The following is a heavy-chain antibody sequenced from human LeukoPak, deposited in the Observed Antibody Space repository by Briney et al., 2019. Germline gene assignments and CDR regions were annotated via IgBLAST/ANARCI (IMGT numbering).Heavy chain of an antibody. V-gene: IGHV3-53*01. CDR2: IFPDGQT. D-gene: IGHD4-17*01. CDR3: ARANPVYGDFDY. Sequence: GGSLRLSGALSGLTVIDNYMSWVRQAPGKGLEWVSLIFPDGQTHYADFVQGRFSISRDMSRNILFLDMSSLRAEDTAVFFCARANPVYGDFDYWGQGTLVTVSS. CDR1: GLTVIDNY. J-gene: IGHJ4*02.